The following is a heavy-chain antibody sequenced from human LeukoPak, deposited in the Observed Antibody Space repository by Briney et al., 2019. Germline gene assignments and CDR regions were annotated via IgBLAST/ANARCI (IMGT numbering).Heavy chain of an antibody. D-gene: IGHD4-17*01. V-gene: IGHV3-21*01. CDR3: ARDTTVTTWYGMDV. CDR1: GFTFSTYS. J-gene: IGHJ6*02. Sequence: PGGSLRLSCAASGFTFSTYSMNWVRQAPGQGLEWVSSIGSDNKPHYSESVKGRFAISRDNSKSMLFLQLNSLRAEDTAVYYCARDTTVTTWYGMDVWGQGTTVTVSS. CDR2: IGSDNKP.